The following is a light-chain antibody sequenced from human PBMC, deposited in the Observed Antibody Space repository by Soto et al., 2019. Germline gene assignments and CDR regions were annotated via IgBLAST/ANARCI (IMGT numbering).Light chain of an antibody. CDR3: ISYTSKSTWV. CDR1: SSDVGGYNY. J-gene: IGLJ2*01. V-gene: IGLV2-14*01. Sequence: QSALTQPASVSGSPGQSITISCTGTSSDVGGYNYVSWSQQHPGIVPKLMIYEVSNRPSGVSNRFSGSKSVNTAYLTISGLQSEDEADYYCISYTSKSTWVFGGGTKLTVL. CDR2: EVS.